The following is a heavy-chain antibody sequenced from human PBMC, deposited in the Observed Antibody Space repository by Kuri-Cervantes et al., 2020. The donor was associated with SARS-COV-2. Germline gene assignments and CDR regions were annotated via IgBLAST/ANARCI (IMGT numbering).Heavy chain of an antibody. D-gene: IGHD6-13*01. V-gene: IGHV6-1*01. CDR3: ARGTMAAGFEY. CDR2: TYYRSQWYN. Sequence: SCAISGDSVPSNSAAWNWFRQSPSRGLEWLGRTYYRSQWYNNYAVSVKSRITISPDTAKNQFSLQLNSVTPEDTAVYFCARGTMAAGFEYWGQGALVTVSS. J-gene: IGHJ4*02. CDR1: GDSVPSNSAA.